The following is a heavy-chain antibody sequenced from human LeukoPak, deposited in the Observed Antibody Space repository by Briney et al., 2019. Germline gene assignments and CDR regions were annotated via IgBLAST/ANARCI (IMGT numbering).Heavy chain of an antibody. J-gene: IGHJ5*02. Sequence: PGGSLRLSCAASGFTFSSYWMSWVRQAPGKGLEWVANIKQDGSEKYYVDSVKGRFTISRDNAKNSLYLQMNSLRAEDTAVYYCARDQARSSGWYLSSWGQGTPVTVSS. CDR2: IKQDGSEK. D-gene: IGHD6-19*01. CDR3: ARDQARSSGWYLSS. V-gene: IGHV3-7*01. CDR1: GFTFSSYW.